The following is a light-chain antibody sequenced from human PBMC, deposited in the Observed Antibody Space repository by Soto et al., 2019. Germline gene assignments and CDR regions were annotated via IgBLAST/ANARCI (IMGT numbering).Light chain of an antibody. Sequence: QSVLTQPPSVSWAPGQRATISCTGSSSNIGAGYDVHWYQQLPGTAPKLLIYGNSNRPSGVPDRFSGSKSGTSASLAITGLQAEDEADYYCQSYDSSLSGYVFGTGTKLTVL. CDR3: QSYDSSLSGYV. CDR2: GNS. J-gene: IGLJ1*01. V-gene: IGLV1-40*01. CDR1: SSNIGAGYD.